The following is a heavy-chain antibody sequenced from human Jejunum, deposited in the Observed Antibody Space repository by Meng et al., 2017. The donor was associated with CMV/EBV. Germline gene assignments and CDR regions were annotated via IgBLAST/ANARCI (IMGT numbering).Heavy chain of an antibody. CDR3: AKGSKWVQFDY. Sequence: ASGFAFPTAWMTWVRQAPGKGLEWVSVIYTGNGGRFYADSVKGRFTVSRDDSKNTLYLQMNSLRADDTARYYCAKGSKWVQFDYWGQGARVTVSS. CDR2: IYTGNGGR. D-gene: IGHD1-1*01. J-gene: IGHJ4*02. CDR1: GFAFPTAW. V-gene: IGHV3-23*03.